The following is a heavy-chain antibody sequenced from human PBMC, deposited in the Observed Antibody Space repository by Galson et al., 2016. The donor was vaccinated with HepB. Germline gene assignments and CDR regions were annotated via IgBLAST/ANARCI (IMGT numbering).Heavy chain of an antibody. CDR1: GYSFTTYW. Sequence: QSGAAVKKPGESLRISCKGSGYSFTTYWITWVRQMPGKGLEWMGKIDPSDSYTNYSPSFQGHVTISTDKSISTAYLQWSSLKASDTAMYYCARQRPTVVTRDFDYWGQGTLITVSS. CDR3: ARQRPTVVTRDFDY. J-gene: IGHJ4*02. CDR2: IDPSDSYT. V-gene: IGHV5-10-1*01. D-gene: IGHD4-23*01.